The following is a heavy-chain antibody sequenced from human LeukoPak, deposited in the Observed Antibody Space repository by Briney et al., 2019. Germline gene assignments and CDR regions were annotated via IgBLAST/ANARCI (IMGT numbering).Heavy chain of an antibody. V-gene: IGHV1-69*13. Sequence: SVKVSCKASGGTFSKYTISWVRQRPGQGLEWMGGIIPIFGTANYAQKFQGRVTITADESTSTAYMELSSLRSEDTAIYYCARGKGYSYVYGTDYWGQGTLVTVSS. D-gene: IGHD5-18*01. CDR1: GGTFSKYT. CDR2: IIPIFGTA. CDR3: ARGKGYSYVYGTDY. J-gene: IGHJ4*02.